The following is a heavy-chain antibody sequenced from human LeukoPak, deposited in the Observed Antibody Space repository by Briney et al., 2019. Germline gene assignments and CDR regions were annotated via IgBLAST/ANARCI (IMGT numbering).Heavy chain of an antibody. J-gene: IGHJ6*03. Sequence: SGGSLRLSCAASGFTFSSYAMSWVRQAPGKGLEWVSAISGSGGSTYYADSVKGRFTISRDNSKNTLYLQMNSLRAEDTAVYYCAKDERTSDYYYYYMDVWGKGTTVTVSS. CDR3: AKDERTSDYYYYYMDV. CDR1: GFTFSSYA. V-gene: IGHV3-23*01. D-gene: IGHD2-2*01. CDR2: ISGSGGST.